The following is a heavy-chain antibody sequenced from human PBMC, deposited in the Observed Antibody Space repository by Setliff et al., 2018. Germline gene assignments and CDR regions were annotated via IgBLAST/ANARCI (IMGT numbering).Heavy chain of an antibody. CDR2: IYPGDSDT. Sequence: PGESLKISCKASEYSFTTYWIGWVRQMPGKGLEWMGIIYPGDSDTRYSPSFQGQVTISADKSINTAYLQWSSLKASDTAMYYCTRGPDGYTYQGAFDIWGQGTMVPS. D-gene: IGHD5-12*01. CDR3: TRGPDGYTYQGAFDI. CDR1: EYSFTTYW. J-gene: IGHJ3*02. V-gene: IGHV5-51*01.